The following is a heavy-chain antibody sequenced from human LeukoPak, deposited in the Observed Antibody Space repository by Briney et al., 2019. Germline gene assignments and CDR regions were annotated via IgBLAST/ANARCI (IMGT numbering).Heavy chain of an antibody. J-gene: IGHJ4*02. CDR3: ATIDY. V-gene: IGHV3-66*01. CDR2: ISTSSQT. CDR1: GLTVSSDY. Sequence: GGSLRLSCAASGLTVSSDYMSWVRQAPGKGLEWVSVISTSSQTFYADSVRGRFTISRDISRNVLNLQMNSLRVEDTAVYYCATIDYWGQGTLVTVSS.